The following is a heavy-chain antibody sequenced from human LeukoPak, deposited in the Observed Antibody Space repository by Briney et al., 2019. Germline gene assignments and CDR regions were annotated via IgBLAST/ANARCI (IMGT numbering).Heavy chain of an antibody. D-gene: IGHD6-19*01. CDR3: ARVLGVAGIFDY. CDR1: GGSISSYY. Sequence: NPSETLSLTCTVSGGSISSYYWSWIRQPPGKGLEWIGYIYYSGSTNYNPSLKSRVTISVDTSKNQFSLKLSSVTAADTAVYYCARVLGVAGIFDYWGQGTLVTVSS. J-gene: IGHJ4*02. V-gene: IGHV4-59*01. CDR2: IYYSGST.